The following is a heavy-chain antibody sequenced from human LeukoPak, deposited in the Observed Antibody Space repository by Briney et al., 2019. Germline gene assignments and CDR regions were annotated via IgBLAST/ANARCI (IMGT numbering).Heavy chain of an antibody. V-gene: IGHV1-8*01. Sequence: ASVKVSCKASGYTFTSYDINWVRQATGQGLEWMGWMNPNSGNTGYAQKFQGRVTMTRNTSISTAYMELSSLRSEDTAVYYCARIPPYSSGYHLDYWGQGTLVAVSS. CDR2: MNPNSGNT. J-gene: IGHJ4*02. CDR3: ARIPPYSSGYHLDY. D-gene: IGHD6-25*01. CDR1: GYTFTSYD.